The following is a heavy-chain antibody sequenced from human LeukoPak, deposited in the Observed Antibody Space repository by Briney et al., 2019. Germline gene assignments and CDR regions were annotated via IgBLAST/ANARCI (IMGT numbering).Heavy chain of an antibody. V-gene: IGHV1-2*02. D-gene: IGHD2-21*02. CDR3: ARVDKPFCGGDCHLDF. CDR2: INANSGGT. CDR1: GYTFTGYC. J-gene: IGHJ4*02. Sequence: ASVKVSCKASGYTFTGYCIHWVRQAPGQGLEWMGWINANSGGTNYAQKFQGRVTMTRDTSVNTTYMELSRLRSDDTAVFYCARVDKPFCGGDCHLDFWGQGTLVTVSS.